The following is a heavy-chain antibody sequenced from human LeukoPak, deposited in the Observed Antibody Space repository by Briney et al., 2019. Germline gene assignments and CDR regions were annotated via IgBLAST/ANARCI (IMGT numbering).Heavy chain of an antibody. V-gene: IGHV3-7*01. CDR2: IKPDGSET. CDR3: ARGYSVRGDY. J-gene: IGHJ4*02. Sequence: HPGGSLRLSCAASGFTFSNYWMSWVRQAPEKGLEWVANIKPDGSETYSVDSVKGRFTISRDNAKNALYLQMNSLRVEDTAVYYCARGYSVRGDYWGQGTLVTVSS. CDR1: GFTFSNYW. D-gene: IGHD2-21*01.